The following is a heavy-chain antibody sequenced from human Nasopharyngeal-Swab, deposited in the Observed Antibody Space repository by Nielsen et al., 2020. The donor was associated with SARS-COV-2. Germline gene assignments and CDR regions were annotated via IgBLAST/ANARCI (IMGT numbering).Heavy chain of an antibody. Sequence: GGSLRLSCAASGFTFSSYAMHWVRQAPGKGLEWVAVISYDGSNKYYADSVKGRFTISRDNSKNTLYLQMNSLRAEDTAVYYCARDWAHYYGSGALLRWWFDPWGQGTLVTVSS. J-gene: IGHJ5*02. D-gene: IGHD3-10*01. V-gene: IGHV3-30-3*01. CDR1: GFTFSSYA. CDR3: ARDWAHYYGSGALLRWWFDP. CDR2: ISYDGSNK.